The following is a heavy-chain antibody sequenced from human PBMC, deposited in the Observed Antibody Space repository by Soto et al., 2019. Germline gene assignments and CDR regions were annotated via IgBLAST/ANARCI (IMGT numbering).Heavy chain of an antibody. CDR2: IYYSGST. D-gene: IGHD5-12*01. Sequence: SETLSLTCTFSGGSISSGGYYWSWIRQHPGKGLEWIGYIYYSGSTYYNPSLKSRVTISVDTSKNQFSLKLSSVTAADTAVYYCARDGSGYDGGDYYYYMDVWGKGTTVTVSS. CDR1: GGSISSGGYY. V-gene: IGHV4-31*03. CDR3: ARDGSGYDGGDYYYYMDV. J-gene: IGHJ6*03.